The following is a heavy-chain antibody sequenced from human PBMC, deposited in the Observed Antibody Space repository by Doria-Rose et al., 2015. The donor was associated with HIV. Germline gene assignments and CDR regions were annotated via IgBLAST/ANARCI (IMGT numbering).Heavy chain of an antibody. Sequence: SGPVLVKPTETLTLTCTVSGVSLSSPGMGVSWIRQPPGKALEWLANVFSDDERSYKTSPKSTLTISRGTSKSQVFLTMTDMDPVDTATYYCARIKSSRWYHKYYFDFWGQGTLVIVSA. CDR2: VFSDDER. CDR1: GVSLSSPGMG. D-gene: IGHD6-13*01. CDR3: ARIKSSRWYHKYYFDF. J-gene: IGHJ4*02. V-gene: IGHV2-26*01.